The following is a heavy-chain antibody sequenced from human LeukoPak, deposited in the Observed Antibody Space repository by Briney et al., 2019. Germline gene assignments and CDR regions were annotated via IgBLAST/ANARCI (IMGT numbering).Heavy chain of an antibody. CDR3: ARGYYYYYMAV. Sequence: SETLSLTCAVSGGSISSHYWCWIRQPPGKGLGWIGYIYYSGSTNYNPSLKSRVTISVDTSKNQFSLKLSSVTAADTAVYYCARGYYYYYMAVWGKGTTVTVSS. CDR1: GGSISSHY. CDR2: IYYSGST. V-gene: IGHV4-59*11. J-gene: IGHJ6*03.